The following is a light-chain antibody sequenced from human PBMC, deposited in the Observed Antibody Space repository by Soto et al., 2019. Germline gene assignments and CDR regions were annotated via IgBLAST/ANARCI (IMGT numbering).Light chain of an antibody. Sequence: EIVLKQSPGTLSLSPGERATLSCGASQSVNNYLAWYQQKPGQAPRLLIYDASNRATGIPARFSGSGSGTDFTLTISSLEPEDSAVYYCQQRGNWPWLTFGGGTRVEIK. V-gene: IGKV3-11*01. CDR1: QSVNNY. CDR2: DAS. CDR3: QQRGNWPWLT. J-gene: IGKJ4*01.